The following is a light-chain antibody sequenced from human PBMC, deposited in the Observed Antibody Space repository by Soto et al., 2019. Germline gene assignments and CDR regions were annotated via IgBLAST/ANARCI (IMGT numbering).Light chain of an antibody. V-gene: IGKV3-11*01. J-gene: IGKJ5*01. CDR3: QQRSNWHPEIT. CDR1: QSISIY. Sequence: EIVLTQSPATLSLSPGERATLSCRASQSISIYLAWYQQKPGQAPRLLIYDVFNRATGIPARFSGSGSGTDFTLTISSLEPEDFAVYYCQQRSNWHPEITLGQGTRLEIK. CDR2: DVF.